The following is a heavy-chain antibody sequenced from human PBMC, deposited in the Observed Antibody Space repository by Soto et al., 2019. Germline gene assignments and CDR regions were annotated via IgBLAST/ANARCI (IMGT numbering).Heavy chain of an antibody. CDR3: ARGPDYEGYCDY. CDR2: IILPFGTP. CDR1: GGTFSNYA. V-gene: IGHV1-69*12. J-gene: IGHJ4*02. D-gene: IGHD4-17*01. Sequence: QVRLEQSEAEVKKPGSSVKVSCKASGGTFSNYAISWVRQAPGQGLEWMGVIILPFGTPNYAQTFQGRVTXXAXQSMTTAYMELSGLRSEDTAVYYCARGPDYEGYCDYWGRGTLVTVSS.